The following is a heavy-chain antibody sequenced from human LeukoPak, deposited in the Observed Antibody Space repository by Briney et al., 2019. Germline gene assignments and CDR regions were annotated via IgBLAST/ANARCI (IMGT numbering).Heavy chain of an antibody. CDR1: GYIFTSYD. J-gene: IGHJ6*03. Sequence: GASVKVSCKASGYIFTSYDINLVSQATAPGLEWMGWMNPNSGNTGYAQTFQGRVTITRHTSITPLYMDLSGLRSEDTAVSDFSRAARWSPMGDSYSYVDVWGKGATVAISS. D-gene: IGHD2-15*01. CDR2: MNPNSGNT. V-gene: IGHV1-8*01. CDR3: SRAARWSPMGDSYSYVDV.